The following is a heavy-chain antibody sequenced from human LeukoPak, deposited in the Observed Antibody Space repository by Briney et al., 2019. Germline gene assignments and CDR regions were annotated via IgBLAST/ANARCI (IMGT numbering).Heavy chain of an antibody. CDR3: ATKQWLAPPPDS. CDR2: INTDGTLT. D-gene: IGHD6-19*01. V-gene: IGHV3-74*01. CDR1: GFTFSKYW. J-gene: IGHJ4*02. Sequence: GGSLRLSCAASGFTFSKYWMLWVRQATGKERESVSRINTDGTLTTYADSVKGRFTVSRDNADNTMFLQMNSVRDEDTAVYYCATKQWLAPPPDSWGQGTPVTVSS.